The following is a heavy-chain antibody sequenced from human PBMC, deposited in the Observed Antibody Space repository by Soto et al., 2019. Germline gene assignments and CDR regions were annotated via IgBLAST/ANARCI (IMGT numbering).Heavy chain of an antibody. CDR1: GGSFSGYY. CDR2: INHSGST. CDR3: ARGLEYSSSLLGGRDYYGMDV. V-gene: IGHV4-34*01. J-gene: IGHJ6*02. Sequence: PSETLSITCAVYGGSFSGYYWSWIRQPPGKGLEWIGEINHSGSTNYNPSLKSRVTISVDTSKNQFSLKLSSVTAADTAVYYCARGLEYSSSLLGGRDYYGMDVWGQGTTVTVSS. D-gene: IGHD6-6*01.